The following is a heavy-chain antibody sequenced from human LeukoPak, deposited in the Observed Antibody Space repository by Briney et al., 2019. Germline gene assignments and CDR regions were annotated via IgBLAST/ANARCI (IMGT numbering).Heavy chain of an antibody. J-gene: IGHJ4*02. Sequence: LSXAASGFTFSSXWMSXVRQAPGXXLXXAANINQDGSEKYYGDSVKGRFTISRDNAKNSLYLQMNSLRAEDTAVYYCARVVDGGSSWYSPMEYWGQGTRVTVSS. V-gene: IGHV3-7*01. CDR2: INQDGSEK. D-gene: IGHD6-13*01. CDR1: GFTFSSXW. CDR3: ARVVDGGSSWYSPMEY.